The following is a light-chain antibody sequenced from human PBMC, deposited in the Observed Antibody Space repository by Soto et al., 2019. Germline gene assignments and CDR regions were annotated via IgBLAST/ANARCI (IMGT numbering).Light chain of an antibody. CDR1: QSVSSN. V-gene: IGKV3-15*01. CDR3: QQYNNWPPIT. Sequence: EIVMTQSPATLSVSPGERATLSCRASQSVSSNLAWYQQKPGQAPRHLIYGASTRANGIPARFSGSGSGTEFNLTISSLQSEDFAVYYCQQYNNWPPITFGQGTPLEIK. CDR2: GAS. J-gene: IGKJ5*01.